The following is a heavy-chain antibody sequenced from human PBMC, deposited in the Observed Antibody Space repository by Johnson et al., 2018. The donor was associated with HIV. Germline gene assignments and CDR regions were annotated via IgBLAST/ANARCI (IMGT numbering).Heavy chain of an antibody. J-gene: IGHJ3*02. CDR1: GFTFSSYG. CDR2: IWYDGSNN. V-gene: IGHV3-33*06. Sequence: QVQLVESGGGVVQPGRSLRLSCAASGFTFSSYGMHWVRQAPGKGLEWVAVIWYDGSNNSYADSVKGRFTISRDNSKNTLYLQMNSLRAEDTAVYYCAKDVGNYWPNAFDIWGQGTTVTVSS. D-gene: IGHD3-22*01. CDR3: AKDVGNYWPNAFDI.